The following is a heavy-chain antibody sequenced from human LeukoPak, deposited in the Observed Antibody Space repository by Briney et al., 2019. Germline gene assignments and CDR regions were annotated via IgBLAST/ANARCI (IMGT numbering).Heavy chain of an antibody. V-gene: IGHV3-7*04. J-gene: IGHJ4*02. CDR1: GFTFSSYW. CDR3: ARGGYRYEY. D-gene: IGHD5-12*01. Sequence: GGSLRLSCAASGFTFSSYWMSWVRQAPGKGLEWVANIKEDGSEKKYYEDSVKGRFTISRDNTKKALYLQMNSLRAEDTAVYYCARGGYRYEYWGQGTLVTVSS. CDR2: IKEDGSEKK.